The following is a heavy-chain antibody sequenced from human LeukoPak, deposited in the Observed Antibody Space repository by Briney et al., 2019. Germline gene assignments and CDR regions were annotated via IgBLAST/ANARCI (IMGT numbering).Heavy chain of an antibody. CDR3: ARDPMGPDIVVVPAAIGVSWFGSGRGDAFDI. J-gene: IGHJ3*02. V-gene: IGHV3-74*01. Sequence: PGGSLRLSCAASGFTFSSYWMHWVRQAPGKGLVWVSGISWNSGSIGYADSVKGRFTISRDNAKNSLYLQMNSLRAEDTAVYYCARDPMGPDIVVVPAAIGVSWFGSGRGDAFDIWGQGTMVTVSS. CDR1: GFTFSSYW. D-gene: IGHD2-2*01. CDR2: ISWNSGSI.